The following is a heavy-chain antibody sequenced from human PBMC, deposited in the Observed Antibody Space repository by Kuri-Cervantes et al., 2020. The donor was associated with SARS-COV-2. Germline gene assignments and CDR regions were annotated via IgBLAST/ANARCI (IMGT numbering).Heavy chain of an antibody. CDR3: AREEHYDFWSGYLPPYGMDV. J-gene: IGHJ6*02. D-gene: IGHD3-3*01. V-gene: IGHV3-33*01. CDR2: IWYDGSNK. CDR1: GFTFSSYG. Sequence: GGSLRLSCAASGFTFSSYGMHWVRQAPGKGLEWVAVIWYDGSNKYYADSVKGRFTISRDNSKNTLYLQMNSLRAEDTAVYYCAREEHYDFWSGYLPPYGMDVWGRGTTVTVSS.